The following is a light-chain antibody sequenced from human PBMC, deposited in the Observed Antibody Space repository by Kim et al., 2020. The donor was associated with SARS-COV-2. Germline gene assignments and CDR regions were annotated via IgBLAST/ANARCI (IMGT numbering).Light chain of an antibody. Sequence: GPSITISCTGTSSDVGSYNYVSWYQQHPGNAPKLMIYDVSNRPSGVSNRFSGSKSGNTASLTISGLQADDEADYYCSSYTSSSTYVFGAGTQLTVL. J-gene: IGLJ2*01. CDR2: DVS. CDR1: SSDVGSYNY. CDR3: SSYTSSSTYV. V-gene: IGLV2-14*03.